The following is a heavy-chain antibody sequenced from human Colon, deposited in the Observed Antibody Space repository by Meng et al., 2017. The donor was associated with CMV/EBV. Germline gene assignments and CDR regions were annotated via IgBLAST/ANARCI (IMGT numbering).Heavy chain of an antibody. CDR3: ARAAARGVPIDF. CDR2: TSSSGTT. Sequence: QVQLQESGPGLLRPSETLSLTCTVSGDSISGYYWTWIRRPAGKGLEWLGRTSSSGTTDDNPSLKSRVTMSVDTSKNQLSLKLTSVTAADTAVYYCARAAARGVPIDFWGPGTLVTVYS. D-gene: IGHD3-10*01. J-gene: IGHJ4*02. CDR1: GDSISGYY. V-gene: IGHV4-4*07.